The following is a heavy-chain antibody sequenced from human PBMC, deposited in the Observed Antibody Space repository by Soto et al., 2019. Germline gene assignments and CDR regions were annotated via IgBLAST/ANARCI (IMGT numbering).Heavy chain of an antibody. Sequence: QVQLQESGPGLVEPSETLSLTCTVSGASISSYFWTWIRQPAGKGLDWIGRMSTSGTTNYNPSLKSRVTMSVDTSKNHFSLNLSSVTAADTAVYYCAREAGPDRWCDPWGQGTLVTVSS. CDR2: MSTSGTT. V-gene: IGHV4-4*07. J-gene: IGHJ5*02. D-gene: IGHD6-19*01. CDR1: GASISSYF. CDR3: AREAGPDRWCDP.